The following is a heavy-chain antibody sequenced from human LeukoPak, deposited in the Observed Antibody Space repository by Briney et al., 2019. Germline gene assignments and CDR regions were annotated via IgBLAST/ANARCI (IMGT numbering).Heavy chain of an antibody. CDR2: KSYDGSGQ. Sequence: GGSLRLSCAASVYTLRSYAIYCVRHAPGKGLECVALKSYDGSGQNSRYSEKCRFTISRDNSKNTLSLQVNSLRVEDTDVYLCERANDPFRARGWYKDLWGQGTLVTVSS. D-gene: IGHD6-19*01. CDR1: VYTLRSYA. CDR3: ERANDPFRARGWYKDL. J-gene: IGHJ4*02. V-gene: IGHV3-30-3*01.